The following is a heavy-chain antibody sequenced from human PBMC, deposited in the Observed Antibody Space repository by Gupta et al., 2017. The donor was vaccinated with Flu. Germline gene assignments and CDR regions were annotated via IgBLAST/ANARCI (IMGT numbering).Heavy chain of an antibody. CDR3: ARTYYHGSGSYYYRFYGMDV. D-gene: IGHD3-10*01. CDR2: ILPFFGIA. V-gene: IGHV1-69*17. Sequence: QVQLVQSGAEVKRPGSSVKVSCKASGDTFDSYAISWVRQAPGQGLEWMGGILPFFGIANYAQKFQGRVTITADKFTSTVYMGLSSLRSEDTAVYYCARTYYHGSGSYYYRFYGMDVWGQGTTVIVSS. CDR1: GDTFDSYA. J-gene: IGHJ6*02.